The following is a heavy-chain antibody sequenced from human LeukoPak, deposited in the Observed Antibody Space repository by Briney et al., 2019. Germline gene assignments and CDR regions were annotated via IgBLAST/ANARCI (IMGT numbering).Heavy chain of an antibody. V-gene: IGHV4-34*01. D-gene: IGHD1-1*01. J-gene: IGHJ4*02. CDR2: INHSGST. CDR1: GGPFSGYY. CDR3: ARGSGTPDY. Sequence: PSETLSLTCAVYGGPFSGYYWSWIRQPPGKGLEWIGEINHSGSTNYNPSLKSRVTISVDTSKNQFSLKLSSVTAADTAVYYCARGSGTPDYWGQGTLVTVSS.